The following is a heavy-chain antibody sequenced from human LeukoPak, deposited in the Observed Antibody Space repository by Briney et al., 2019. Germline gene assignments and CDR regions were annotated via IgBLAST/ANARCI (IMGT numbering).Heavy chain of an antibody. D-gene: IGHD3-3*01. V-gene: IGHV3-48*01. Sequence: GGSLRLSCVTSGFPFSTYSMNWVRQAPGKGLEWLSYITSTSDTIYYADSVKGRFTISRDNAKNSLYLQMNSLRAEDTAVYYCAKDDFGVAPFDYWGQGTLVTVSS. CDR3: AKDDFGVAPFDY. CDR1: GFPFSTYS. J-gene: IGHJ4*02. CDR2: ITSTSDTI.